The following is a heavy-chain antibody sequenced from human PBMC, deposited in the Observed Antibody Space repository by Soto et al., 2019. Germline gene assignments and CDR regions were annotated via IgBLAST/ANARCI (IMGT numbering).Heavy chain of an antibody. CDR3: ARDRIGGTVFRGYLDY. Sequence: GGSLRLSCAVPGGIFHGYGMHWVRQAPGKGLEWVAIIRFDGSNEEYADSVKGRFTISRDNSKNTLYLQMNTLGAEDTAVYYCARDRIGGTVFRGYLDYWGRGTVVTVSS. CDR2: IRFDGSNE. D-gene: IGHD1-7*01. J-gene: IGHJ4*02. V-gene: IGHV3-33*01. CDR1: GGIFHGYG.